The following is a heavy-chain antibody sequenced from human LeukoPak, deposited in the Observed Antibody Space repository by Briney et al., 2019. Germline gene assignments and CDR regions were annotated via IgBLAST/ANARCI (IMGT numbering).Heavy chain of an antibody. J-gene: IGHJ4*02. CDR1: GYTFTSYD. CDR3: AREFNGGSSSWYFAIFDY. Sequence: WASVEVSCKASGYTFTSYDINWVRQATGQGLEWMGWMNPNSGNTGYAQKFQGRVTITRNTSISTAYMELSSLRSEDTAVYYCAREFNGGSSSWYFAIFDYWGQGTLVTVSS. V-gene: IGHV1-8*03. CDR2: MNPNSGNT. D-gene: IGHD6-13*01.